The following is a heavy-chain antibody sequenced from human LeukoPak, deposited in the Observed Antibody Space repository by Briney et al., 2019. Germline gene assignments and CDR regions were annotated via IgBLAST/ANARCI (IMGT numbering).Heavy chain of an antibody. CDR2: IYYSGST. V-gene: IGHV4-39*01. CDR1: GGSISSSSYY. Sequence: SETLSLTCTVSGGSISSSSYYWGWIRQPPGKGLEWIGSIYYSGSTYYNPSLKSRVTISVDTSKNQFSLKLSSVTAADTAVYYCARHKQTRNYDYWGQGTLVTVSS. D-gene: IGHD1-7*01. CDR3: ARHKQTRNYDY. J-gene: IGHJ4*02.